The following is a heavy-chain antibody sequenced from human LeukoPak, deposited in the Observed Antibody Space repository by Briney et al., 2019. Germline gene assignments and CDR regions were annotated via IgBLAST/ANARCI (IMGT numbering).Heavy chain of an antibody. D-gene: IGHD2-2*01. CDR3: ARSYCSSTSCYGEFDY. CDR2: ISYDGSNT. J-gene: IGHJ4*02. CDR1: GFTFSSYA. V-gene: IGHV3-30-3*01. Sequence: PGGSLRLSCAASGFTFSSYAVHWVRQAPGKGLEWVAVISYDGSNTYYADSVKGRFTISRDNSKNTLYLQLNSLRAEDTAVYYCARSYCSSTSCYGEFDYWGQGTLVTVSS.